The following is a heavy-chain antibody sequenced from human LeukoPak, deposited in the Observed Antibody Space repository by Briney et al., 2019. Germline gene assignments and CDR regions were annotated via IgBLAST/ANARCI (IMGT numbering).Heavy chain of an antibody. CDR2: IKQDGSEK. CDR1: GFTFSSYW. Sequence: GGSLRLSCAASGFTFSSYWMSWVRQAPGKGLEWVANIKQDGSEKYYVDSVKGRFTISRDNAKNSLYLQMNSLRAEDTAVYYCARDGGSYDDAFDIWGQGTMVTVSS. CDR3: ARDGGSYDDAFDI. J-gene: IGHJ3*02. D-gene: IGHD1-26*01. V-gene: IGHV3-7*01.